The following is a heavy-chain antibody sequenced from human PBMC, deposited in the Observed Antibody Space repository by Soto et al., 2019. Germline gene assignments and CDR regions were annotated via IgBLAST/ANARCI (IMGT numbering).Heavy chain of an antibody. CDR1: GGTFSSYA. D-gene: IGHD1-7*01. V-gene: IGHV1-69*13. CDR2: IIPIFGTA. CDR3: ARFPGITGTMASGSSFFDY. J-gene: IGHJ4*02. Sequence: GASVKVSCKASGGTFSSYAISWVRQAPGQGLEWMGGIIPIFGTANYAQKFQGRVTITADESTSTAYMELSSLRSEDTAVYYCARFPGITGTMASGSSFFDYWGQGTLVTVSS.